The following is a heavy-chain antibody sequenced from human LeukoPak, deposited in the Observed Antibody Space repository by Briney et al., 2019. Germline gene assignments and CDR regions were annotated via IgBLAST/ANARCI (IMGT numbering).Heavy chain of an antibody. Sequence: ASVKVSCKASGGTFSSYAISWVRQAPGQGLEWMGWISAYNGNTNYAQKLQGRVTMTTDTSTSTAYMELRSLGSDDTAVYYCARVTLAAAGHYFDYWGQGTLVTVSS. CDR3: ARVTLAAAGHYFDY. D-gene: IGHD6-13*01. V-gene: IGHV1-18*01. CDR1: GGTFSSYA. CDR2: ISAYNGNT. J-gene: IGHJ4*02.